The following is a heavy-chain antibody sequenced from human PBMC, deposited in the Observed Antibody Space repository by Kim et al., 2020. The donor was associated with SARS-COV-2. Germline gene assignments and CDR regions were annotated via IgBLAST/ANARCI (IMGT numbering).Heavy chain of an antibody. Sequence: SETLSLTCTVSGGSISSYYWSWIRQPPGKGLEWIGYIYYSGSTNYNPSLKSRVTISVDTSKNQFSLKLSSVTAADTAVYYCARFPFLYSSSSSEDFDYWGQGTLVTVSS. J-gene: IGHJ4*02. V-gene: IGHV4-59*01. CDR3: ARFPFLYSSSSSEDFDY. CDR2: IYYSGST. CDR1: GGSISSYY. D-gene: IGHD6-6*01.